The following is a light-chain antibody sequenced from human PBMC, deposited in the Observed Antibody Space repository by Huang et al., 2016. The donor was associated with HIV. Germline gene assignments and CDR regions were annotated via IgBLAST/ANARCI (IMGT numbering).Light chain of an antibody. Sequence: DVVMTQSPLSLPVTLGQPASISCGSSQSLVHSDGNTYLNWFQQRPGQSPRRLIYKVSNRDSGVPDRFSGSGSGTDFTLKISRVEAEDVGVYYCMQGTHWPPTFGQGTKVEIK. J-gene: IGKJ1*01. CDR2: KVS. CDR1: QSLVHSDGNTY. CDR3: MQGTHWPPT. V-gene: IGKV2-30*02.